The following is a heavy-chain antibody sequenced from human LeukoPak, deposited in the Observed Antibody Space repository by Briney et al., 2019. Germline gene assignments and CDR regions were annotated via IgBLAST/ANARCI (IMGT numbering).Heavy chain of an antibody. CDR1: GGSISSGSYY. V-gene: IGHV4-39*07. Sequence: SETLSLTCTVSGGSISSGSYYWGWIRQPPGKGLEWIWSIYYSGSTYYNPSLKSRVTLSVDTSKNQFSLKLSSVTAADTAVYYCARGRKYYGSGSYGDAFDIWGQGTMVTVSS. CDR2: IYYSGST. J-gene: IGHJ3*02. CDR3: ARGRKYYGSGSYGDAFDI. D-gene: IGHD3-10*01.